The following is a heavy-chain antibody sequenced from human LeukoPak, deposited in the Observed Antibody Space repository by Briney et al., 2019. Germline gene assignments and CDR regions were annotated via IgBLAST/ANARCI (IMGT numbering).Heavy chain of an antibody. CDR2: IYYSGST. D-gene: IGHD6-6*01. J-gene: IGHJ5*02. CDR3: ARGWYSSSRGFDP. V-gene: IGHV4-59*08. CDR1: GGSISIYY. Sequence: SETLSLTCTVSGGSISIYYWGWIRQPPGKGLEWIGYIYYSGSTNYNPSLKSRVTISVDTSKNQFSLKLSSVTAADTAVYYCARGWYSSSRGFDPWGQGTLVTVSS.